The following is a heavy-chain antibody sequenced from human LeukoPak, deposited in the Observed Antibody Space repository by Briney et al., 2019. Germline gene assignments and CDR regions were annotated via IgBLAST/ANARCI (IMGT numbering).Heavy chain of an antibody. CDR2: FYVGGAT. V-gene: IGHV3-53*05. J-gene: IGHJ4*02. Sequence: PGGSLRLSCAVSGFSVTNNYMSWVRQAPGKGLEWVSVFYVGGATYYADSVKGRFTISRDNSENTLYLQMNSLRSEDTAVYYCARDILYCSTTRCYAYDYWGQGTLVTVSS. CDR1: GFSVTNNY. CDR3: ARDILYCSTTRCYAYDY. D-gene: IGHD2-2*01.